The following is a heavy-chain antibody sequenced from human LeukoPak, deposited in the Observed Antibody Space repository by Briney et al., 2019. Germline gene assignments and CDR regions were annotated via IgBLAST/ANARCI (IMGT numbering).Heavy chain of an antibody. CDR2: ISGSGGST. D-gene: IGHD3-22*01. CDR3: AKDLYPVYYYDSSGYRFDY. Sequence: GGSLRLSCAASGFTFSSYAMSWVRQAPGKGLEWVSAISGSGGSTYYADSVKGRFTIPRDNSKNTLYLQMNSLRAEDTAVYYCAKDLYPVYYYDSSGYRFDYWGQGTLVTVSS. V-gene: IGHV3-23*01. J-gene: IGHJ4*02. CDR1: GFTFSSYA.